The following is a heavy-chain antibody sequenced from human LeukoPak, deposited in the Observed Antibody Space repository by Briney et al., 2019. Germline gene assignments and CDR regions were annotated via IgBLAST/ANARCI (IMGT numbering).Heavy chain of an antibody. J-gene: IGHJ6*03. CDR3: ARKELDGDEDGYYYYMDV. V-gene: IGHV1-69*05. CDR2: IIPIFGTA. Sequence: SVKVSCKASGYTFTSYDINWVRQATGQGLEWMGGIIPIFGTANYAQKFQGRVTITTDESTSTAYMELSSLRSEDTAVYYCARKELDGDEDGYYYYMDVWGKGTTVTVSS. D-gene: IGHD4-17*01. CDR1: GYTFTSYD.